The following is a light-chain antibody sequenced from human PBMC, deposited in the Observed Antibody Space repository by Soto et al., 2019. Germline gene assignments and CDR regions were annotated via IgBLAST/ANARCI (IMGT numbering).Light chain of an antibody. Sequence: QSALTQPASVSGSPGQSITISCTGTSSDVGGYNYVSWYQQHPGKAPKLMIYDVSNRPSGVSNRFSGSKSGNTASLTISGLQAEDEADYYCSSYTSSSTLVYVFGTGTQVTVL. J-gene: IGLJ1*01. V-gene: IGLV2-14*01. CDR2: DVS. CDR3: SSYTSSSTLVYV. CDR1: SSDVGGYNY.